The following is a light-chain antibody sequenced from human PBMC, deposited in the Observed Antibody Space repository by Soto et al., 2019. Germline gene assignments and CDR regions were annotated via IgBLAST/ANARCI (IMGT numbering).Light chain of an antibody. V-gene: IGLV1-44*01. J-gene: IGLJ1*01. CDR3: AAWDGSLNVYV. Sequence: QSVLTQPPSASGTPGQRVTISCSGSSSNIASHAVNWYRQLPGTAPKLLIYTTNQRPAGVPARFSGSKSGTSASLAISGLQSEDEADYYCAAWDGSLNVYVFGTGTKVTV. CDR1: SSNIASHA. CDR2: TTN.